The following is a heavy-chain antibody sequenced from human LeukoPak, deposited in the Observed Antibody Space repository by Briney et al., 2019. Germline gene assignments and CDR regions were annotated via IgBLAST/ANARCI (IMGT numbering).Heavy chain of an antibody. CDR1: GGSFSGYY. CDR3: ARASFDP. Sequence: SETLSLTCAVYGGSFSGYYWSWIRHPPGKGLEWIGEINHSGSTNYNPPLKSRVTISVDTSKNQFSLKLSSVTAADTAVYYCARASFDPWGQGTLVTVSS. V-gene: IGHV4-34*01. J-gene: IGHJ5*02. CDR2: INHSGST.